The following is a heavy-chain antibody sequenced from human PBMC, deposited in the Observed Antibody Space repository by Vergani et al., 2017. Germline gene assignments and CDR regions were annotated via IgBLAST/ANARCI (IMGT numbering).Heavy chain of an antibody. CDR1: GFTFSSYA. CDR2: ISGSGGST. V-gene: IGHV3-23*01. J-gene: IGHJ4*02. Sequence: EVQLLESGGGLVQPGGSLRLSCAASGFTFSSYAMSWVRQAPGKGLEWVSAISGSGGSTYYADSVKGRFTISRDNSKNTLYLQMNSLRADDTAVYYCAKGHHYSGSYIRYFDYWGQGTLVTVSS. CDR3: AKGHHYSGSYIRYFDY. D-gene: IGHD1-26*01.